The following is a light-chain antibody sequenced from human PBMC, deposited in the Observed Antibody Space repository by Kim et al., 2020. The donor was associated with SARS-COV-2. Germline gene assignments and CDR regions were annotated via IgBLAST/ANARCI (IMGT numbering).Light chain of an antibody. CDR1: TSDVGNSNR. V-gene: IGLV2-18*02. CDR2: EVT. CDR3: SSYTGTYTLV. Sequence: QSALTQPPSVSGSPGQSVTISCTGITSDVGNSNRVSWYQQPPGTAPKLMIYEVTNRPSGVPDRFSGSKSGNTASLTISGLQPEDEADYYCSSYTGTYTLVFGGGTQLTVL. J-gene: IGLJ3*02.